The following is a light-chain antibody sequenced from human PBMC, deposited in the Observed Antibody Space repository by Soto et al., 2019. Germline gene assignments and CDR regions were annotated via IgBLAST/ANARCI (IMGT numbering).Light chain of an antibody. CDR2: GAS. CDR1: QSVSSSY. J-gene: IGKJ1*01. Sequence: EIVLTQSPGTLSLSPGERATLSCRASQSVSSSYLAWYQQKPGQAPRLLIYGASNSATGIPDRFSGSGSGSDFTLTISRLETEDFAVYYCQQYGSSPGTFGQGTKVEIK. CDR3: QQYGSSPGT. V-gene: IGKV3-20*01.